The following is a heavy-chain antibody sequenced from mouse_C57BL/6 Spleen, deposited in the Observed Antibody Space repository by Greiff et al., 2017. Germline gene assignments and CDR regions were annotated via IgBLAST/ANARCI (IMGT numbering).Heavy chain of an antibody. Sequence: VKLMESGAELVKPGASVKMSCKASGYTFTTYPIEWMKQNHGKSLEWIGNFHPYNDDTKYNEKFKGKATLTLEKSSSTVYLELSRLTSDDSAVYYWARRGDYYGSSSWYFDVWGTGTTVTVSS. CDR3: ARRGDYYGSSSWYFDV. D-gene: IGHD1-1*01. J-gene: IGHJ1*03. V-gene: IGHV1-47*01. CDR1: GYTFTTYP. CDR2: FHPYNDDT.